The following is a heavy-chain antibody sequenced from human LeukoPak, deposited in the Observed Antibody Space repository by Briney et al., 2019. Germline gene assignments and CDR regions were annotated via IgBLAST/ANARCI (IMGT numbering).Heavy chain of an antibody. Sequence: PGGSLRLSCAASGFTFSSHGMHWVRQAPGKGLEWVAFIRYDGTIKYYADSVKGRFTISRDNSKNTLYLQMNSLRAEDTAVYYCAKGSSWLQFGLDYWGQGTLVTVSS. J-gene: IGHJ4*02. CDR2: IRYDGTIK. D-gene: IGHD5-24*01. V-gene: IGHV3-30*02. CDR3: AKGSSWLQFGLDY. CDR1: GFTFSSHG.